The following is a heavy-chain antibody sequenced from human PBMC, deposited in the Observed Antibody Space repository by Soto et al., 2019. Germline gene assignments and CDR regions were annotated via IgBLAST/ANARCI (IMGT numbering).Heavy chain of an antibody. J-gene: IGHJ4*02. CDR3: FRGGVTSRTFDY. CDR1: GYIIKNYW. CDR2: IFPDDSDT. D-gene: IGHD3-16*01. V-gene: IGHV5-51*01. Sequence: GESLKISCKASGYIIKNYWIGWVRQMPGQGLEWMGIIFPDDSDTRYSPSFQGHVTISVDKSISTAYVQWSSLKASDSAIYYCFRGGVTSRTFDYWGQGTLITVSS.